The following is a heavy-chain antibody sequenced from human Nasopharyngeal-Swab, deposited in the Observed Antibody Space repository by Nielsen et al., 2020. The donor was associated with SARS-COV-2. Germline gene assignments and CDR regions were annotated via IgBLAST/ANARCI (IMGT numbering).Heavy chain of an antibody. CDR1: GGSISSSSYY. V-gene: IGHV4-39*01. D-gene: IGHD6-6*01. Sequence: SETLSLTCIVSGGSISSSSYYWGWIRQPPGKGLEWIGSIYYSGSTYYNPSLKSRVTISVDTSKNQFSLKLSSVTAADTAVYYCARAAWYSSSFDYWGQGTLVTVSS. CDR2: IYYSGST. CDR3: ARAAWYSSSFDY. J-gene: IGHJ4*02.